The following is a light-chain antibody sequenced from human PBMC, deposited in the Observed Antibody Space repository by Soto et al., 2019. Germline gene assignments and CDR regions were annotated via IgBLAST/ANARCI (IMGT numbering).Light chain of an antibody. CDR1: SSDVGGDNF. CDR3: NSCTSSNTYV. J-gene: IGLJ1*01. CDR2: DVN. Sequence: QSVLSQTASVSGSPGQSFTISCTGTSSDVGGDNFVSWYQQHPGKAPKLMIYDVNHRPSGIPDRFSGSKSGNTASLTISGLQAEDEADYYCNSCTSSNTYVFGTGTKVTVL. V-gene: IGLV2-14*03.